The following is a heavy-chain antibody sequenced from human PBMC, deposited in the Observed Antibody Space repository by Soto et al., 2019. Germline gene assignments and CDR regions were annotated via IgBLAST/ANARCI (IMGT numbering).Heavy chain of an antibody. CDR2: VSGSGRST. CDR3: XXXXXXXSXXXXDS. CDR1: GFTFSNYA. Sequence: EVQLLESGGGFVQPGGSLRLSCAASGFTFSNYAMNWVRQAPGKGLXWVSAVSGSGRSTFYADSVKGRFTISRDNSKNTLYLQMNNLRAEDTXXXXXXXXXXXXSXXXXDSWXQGTLV. V-gene: IGHV3-23*01. D-gene: IGHD6-6*01. J-gene: IGHJ4*02.